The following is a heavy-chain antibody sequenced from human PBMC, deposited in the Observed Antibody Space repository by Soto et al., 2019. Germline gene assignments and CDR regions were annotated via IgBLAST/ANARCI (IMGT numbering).Heavy chain of an antibody. CDR3: ARDRRDGYNTFDY. V-gene: IGHV1-2*04. J-gene: IGHJ4*02. CDR1: GYTFTGYY. CDR2: INPNSGGT. D-gene: IGHD5-12*01. Sequence: ASVKVSCKASGYTFTGYYMHWVRQAPGQGLEWMGWINPNSGGTNYAQKFQGWVTMTRDTSISTAYMELSRLRSEDTAVYYCARDRRDGYNTFDYWGQGTLVTVSS.